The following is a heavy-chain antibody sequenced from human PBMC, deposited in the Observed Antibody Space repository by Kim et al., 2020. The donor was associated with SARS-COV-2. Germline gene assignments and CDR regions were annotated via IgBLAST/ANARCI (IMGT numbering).Heavy chain of an antibody. D-gene: IGHD1-26*01. CDR3: ARLPHLGATPDY. J-gene: IGHJ4*02. CDR2: INHSGST. CDR1: GGSFSGYY. V-gene: IGHV4-34*01. Sequence: SETLSLTCAVYGGSFSGYYWSWIRQPPGKGLEWIGEINHSGSTNYNPSLKSRVTISVDTSKNQFSLKLSSVTAADTAVYYCARLPHLGATPDYWGQGTLVTVSS.